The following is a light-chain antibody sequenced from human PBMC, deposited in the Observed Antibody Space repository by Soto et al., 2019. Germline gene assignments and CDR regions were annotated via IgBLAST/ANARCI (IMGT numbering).Light chain of an antibody. CDR1: QGISRY. J-gene: IGKJ4*01. CDR2: EAS. V-gene: IGKV1-9*01. Sequence: QLTQSPSSLSASVGDRVTITCRASQGISRYLAWYQQKPGKVPKLLISEASTLESGVPSRFSGGGFGTDFTLTISSLQPEDFAIYYCQQIYRYPLTFGGGTKVXIK. CDR3: QQIYRYPLT.